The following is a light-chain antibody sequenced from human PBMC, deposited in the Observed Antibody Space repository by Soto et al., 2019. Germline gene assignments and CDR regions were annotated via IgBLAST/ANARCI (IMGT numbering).Light chain of an antibody. V-gene: IGKV3-20*01. Sequence: ESVLTQSPRTLSLSPGERATLSCRGSQSVSSSYLAWYQQKPGQAPRLLIYGASSRATGIPDRFSGSGSGTDVTLTISRLEPEDFAVYYCQQYGSSPPNTFGQGTRLEIK. CDR2: GAS. CDR1: QSVSSSY. CDR3: QQYGSSPPNT. J-gene: IGKJ5*01.